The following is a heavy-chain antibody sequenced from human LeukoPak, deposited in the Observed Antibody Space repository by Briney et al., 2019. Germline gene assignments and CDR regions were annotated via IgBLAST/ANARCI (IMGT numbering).Heavy chain of an antibody. J-gene: IGHJ4*02. D-gene: IGHD6-19*01. CDR2: ISGSDGST. CDR3: ATAYSSGWYYFDY. Sequence: GGSLRLSCAAYGFTLSNYAMSWVRQAPGKGLEWVSVISGSDGSTYYADSVKGRFTISRDNSKNTLYLQMNNLRADDTAVYYCATAYSSGWYYFDYWGQGTLVTVSS. CDR1: GFTLSNYA. V-gene: IGHV3-23*01.